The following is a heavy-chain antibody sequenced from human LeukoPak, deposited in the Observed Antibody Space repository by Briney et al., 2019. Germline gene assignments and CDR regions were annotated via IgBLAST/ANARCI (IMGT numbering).Heavy chain of an antibody. CDR1: GFTFSDHY. CDR3: TSHRITIFGVVSVSSDY. Sequence: SGGSLRLSCAASGFTFSDHYMDWVRQAPGKGLEWVGRSRNKPNSYTTEYAASVKGRFTISRDESKNSLDLQMNSLKTEDTAVYYCTSHRITIFGVVSVSSDYWGQGTLVTVSS. J-gene: IGHJ4*02. D-gene: IGHD3-3*01. CDR2: SRNKPNSYTT. V-gene: IGHV3-72*01.